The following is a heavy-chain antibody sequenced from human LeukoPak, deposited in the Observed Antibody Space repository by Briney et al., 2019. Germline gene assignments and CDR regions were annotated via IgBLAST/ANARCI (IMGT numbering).Heavy chain of an antibody. V-gene: IGHV4-59*08. CDR3: ARHGAVAISYSFDI. CDR1: GDSISSYY. CDR2: IFHSGTT. Sequence: PSETLSLTCTVSGDSISSYYWTWIRQPPGKGLEWIGYIFHSGTTSYNPSLESRVTISIDTSNNQFPLKLNSVTAADTAVYYCARHGAVAISYSFDIWGQGTMVTVSS. D-gene: IGHD3-3*01. J-gene: IGHJ3*02.